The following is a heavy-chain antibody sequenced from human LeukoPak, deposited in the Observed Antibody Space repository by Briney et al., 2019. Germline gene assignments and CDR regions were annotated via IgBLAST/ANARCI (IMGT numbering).Heavy chain of an antibody. CDR2: ISGSGSGGST. Sequence: GGSLRLSCAASGFTFSSSAMSWVRQAPGKGLEWVSSISGSGSGGSTYYADSVKGRFTISRDNSKNTLYLQMNSLRAEDTAVYYCARRAGSYSHSYDYWGQGTLVTVSS. J-gene: IGHJ4*02. CDR3: ARRAGSYSHSYDY. V-gene: IGHV3-23*01. D-gene: IGHD2-15*01. CDR1: GFTFSSSA.